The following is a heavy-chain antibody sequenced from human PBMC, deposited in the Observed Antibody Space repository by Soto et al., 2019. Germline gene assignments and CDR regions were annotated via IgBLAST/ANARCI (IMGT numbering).Heavy chain of an antibody. CDR2: IKSKFDGGST. CDR1: GFSVTDAW. CDR3: TIPTPDTPVVTNYYYFAMDV. J-gene: IGHJ6*02. V-gene: IGHV3-15*07. Sequence: DVQLLESGGGLVEPGGSLRLSCAVSGFSVTDAWMNWVRQVPGKGLAWVGRIKSKFDGGSTDYAAPVKGRFTISKDDSKTTLYLHMSSLKTEDTAVYYCTIPTPDTPVVTNYYYFAMDVWGPGTTVSVSS. D-gene: IGHD5-18*01.